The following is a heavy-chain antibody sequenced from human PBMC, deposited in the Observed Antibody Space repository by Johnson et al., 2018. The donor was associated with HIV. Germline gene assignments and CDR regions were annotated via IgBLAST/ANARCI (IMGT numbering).Heavy chain of an antibody. J-gene: IGHJ3*02. D-gene: IGHD1-26*01. Sequence: QVQLVESGGGVVQPGRALRLSCAASGFTFSNYAIHWVRQAPGKGLEWVSVIYSGGSTYYADSVKGRFTISRDNSKNTLYLQINSLRAEDTAVYYCALVGAHDAFDIWGQGTMVTVSS. CDR3: ALVGAHDAFDI. V-gene: IGHV3-NL1*01. CDR1: GFTFSNYA. CDR2: IYSGGST.